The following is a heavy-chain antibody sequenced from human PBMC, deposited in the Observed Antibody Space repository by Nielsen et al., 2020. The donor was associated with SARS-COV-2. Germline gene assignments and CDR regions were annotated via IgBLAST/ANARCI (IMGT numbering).Heavy chain of an antibody. J-gene: IGHJ1*01. D-gene: IGHD5-18*01. V-gene: IGHV3-33*06. CDR1: GFTCSSYA. Sequence: GESLKISCAASGFTCSSYAMHWVRQAPGKGLEWVAVIWYDGGNEYYADSVKGRFTISRDNSKNTLYVQMNSLRAEDTAVYFCAKGSVYMEYFDHWGQGTLVTVSS. CDR3: AKGSVYMEYFDH. CDR2: IWYDGGNE.